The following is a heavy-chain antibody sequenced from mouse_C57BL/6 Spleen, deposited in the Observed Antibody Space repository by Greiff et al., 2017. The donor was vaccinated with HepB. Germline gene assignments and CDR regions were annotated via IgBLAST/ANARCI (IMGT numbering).Heavy chain of an antibody. V-gene: IGHV5-4*03. CDR1: GFTFSSYA. J-gene: IGHJ2*01. D-gene: IGHD1-1*01. CDR3: ARGYYGSSRYYCDC. CDR2: ISDGGSYT. Sequence: EVKLVESGGGLVQPGGSLTLSCAASGFTFSSYAMSWVRPTPEKRLEWVATISDGGSYTYYPDNVKGRFTISRDNAKNNLYLQRSHLKSEDTAMYYCARGYYGSSRYYCDCWGQGTTLTVSS.